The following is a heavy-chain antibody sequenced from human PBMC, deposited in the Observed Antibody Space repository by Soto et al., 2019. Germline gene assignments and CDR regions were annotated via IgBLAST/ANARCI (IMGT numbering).Heavy chain of an antibody. CDR3: ARGLRWSRWYFDY. J-gene: IGHJ4*02. V-gene: IGHV1-69*06. Sequence: QVQLVQSGAEVKKPGSSVTVSCKASGGTFSSYAISWVRQAPGQGLECMGGIIPIFGTANYAQKFQGRVTITADKSTSKAYMELSSLSSEDTAVYYCARGLRWSRWYFDYWGQGTLVTVSS. CDR2: IIPIFGTA. D-gene: IGHD4-17*01. CDR1: GGTFSSYA.